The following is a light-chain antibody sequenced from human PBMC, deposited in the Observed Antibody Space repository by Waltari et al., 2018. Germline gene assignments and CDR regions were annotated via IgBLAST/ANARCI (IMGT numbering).Light chain of an antibody. Sequence: QSALTQPPSASGSPGQSVTISCTGTGSDVGGYDYVCLYQQHPGKAPKLMIYEVNKRPSGVPYRFSGSKSGNTASLTVSGLQAEDEADYYCSSYAGSNNWVFGGGTKLTVL. CDR2: EVN. CDR3: SSYAGSNNWV. V-gene: IGLV2-8*01. CDR1: GSDVGGYDY. J-gene: IGLJ3*02.